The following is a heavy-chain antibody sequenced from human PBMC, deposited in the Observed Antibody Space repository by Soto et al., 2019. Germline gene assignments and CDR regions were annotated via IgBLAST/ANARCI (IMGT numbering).Heavy chain of an antibody. Sequence: EVQLVESGGGLVQPGGSLRLSCAASGFTFSSYSMNWVRQAPGKGMEWVSYISSSSSTIYYADSVKGRFTISRDNDKNSRYLQMNSPRDEDTAVYYCASGKDYAEGGYWGQGTLVTVSS. D-gene: IGHD4-17*01. CDR3: ASGKDYAEGGY. J-gene: IGHJ4*02. CDR2: ISSSSSTI. CDR1: GFTFSSYS. V-gene: IGHV3-48*02.